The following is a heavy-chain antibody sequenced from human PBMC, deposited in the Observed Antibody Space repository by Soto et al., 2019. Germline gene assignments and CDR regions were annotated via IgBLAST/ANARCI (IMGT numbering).Heavy chain of an antibody. J-gene: IGHJ5*02. V-gene: IGHV4-39*01. CDR3: ARLRRITIFGVVTSDWFDP. CDR1: GGSISSSSYY. Sequence: SETLSLTCTVSGGSISSSSYYWGWIRQPPGKGLEWIGSIYYSGSTYYNPSLKSRVTISVDTSKDQFSLKLSSVTAADTAVYYCARLRRITIFGVVTSDWFDPWGQGNLVTVSS. CDR2: IYYSGST. D-gene: IGHD3-3*01.